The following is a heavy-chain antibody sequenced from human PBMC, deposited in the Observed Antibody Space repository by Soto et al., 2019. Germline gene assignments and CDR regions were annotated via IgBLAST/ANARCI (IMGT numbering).Heavy chain of an antibody. CDR2: IYYSWST. V-gene: IGHV4-30-4*01. Sequence: PSETLSFTCTVSVGSISSGDYYLSWIRQPPGKGLEWTGYIYYSWSTYYNPSLKSRVTISLDTSKNQFSLKLSSVTAADTAVYYCARDGAAAEYNRFAPWAQGTMVTVSS. CDR1: VGSISSGDYY. J-gene: IGHJ5*02. D-gene: IGHD6-13*01. CDR3: ARDGAAAEYNRFAP.